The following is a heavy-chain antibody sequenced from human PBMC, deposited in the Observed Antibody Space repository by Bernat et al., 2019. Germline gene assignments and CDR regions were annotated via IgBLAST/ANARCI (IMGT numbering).Heavy chain of an antibody. CDR3: AKGYSGYDYAYDI. CDR2: IYSGGST. Sequence: EVQLVESGGGLIQPGGSLRLSCAASGFTVSNNYMSWVRQAPGKGLEWVSVIYSGGSTYYADSVKGRFTISRDTSKNTLYLQMNSLRAEDTAVYYCAKGYSGYDYAYDIWGQGTMVTVSS. J-gene: IGHJ3*02. V-gene: IGHV3-66*03. CDR1: GFTVSNNY. D-gene: IGHD5-12*01.